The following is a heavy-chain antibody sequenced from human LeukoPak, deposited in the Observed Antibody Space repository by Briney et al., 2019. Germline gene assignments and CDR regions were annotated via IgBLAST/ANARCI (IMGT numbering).Heavy chain of an antibody. D-gene: IGHD3-3*01. CDR1: GYNFVGYD. J-gene: IGHJ4*02. CDR3: GRDWELRFNQGGIDY. Sequence: ASVKVSCKASGYNFVGYDIHWVRQAPGQGLEWMGRINPRDGETNFAQKFQGRVTMTSDTSISTAYMELSGLRSDDTAVYYCGRDWELRFNQGGIDYWGQGPLVTVSS. CDR2: INPRDGET. V-gene: IGHV1-2*06.